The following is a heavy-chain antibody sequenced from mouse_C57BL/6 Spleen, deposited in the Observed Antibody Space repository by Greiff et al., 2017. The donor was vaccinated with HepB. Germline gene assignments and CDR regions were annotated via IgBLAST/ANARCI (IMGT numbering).Heavy chain of an antibody. V-gene: IGHV1-81*01. CDR3: ARDDGYLFAY. D-gene: IGHD2-3*01. CDR1: GYTFTSYG. CDR2: IYPRSGNT. Sequence: VQLQESGAELARPGASVKLSCKASGYTFTSYGISWVKQRTGQGLEWIGEIYPRSGNTYYNEKFKGKATLTADKSSSTAYMELRSLTSEDSAVYFCARDDGYLFAYWGQGTLVTVSA. J-gene: IGHJ3*01.